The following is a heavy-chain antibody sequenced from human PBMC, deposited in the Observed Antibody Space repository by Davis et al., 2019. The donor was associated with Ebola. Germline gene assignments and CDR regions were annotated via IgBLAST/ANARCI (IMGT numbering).Heavy chain of an antibody. CDR1: GYTFTSYA. J-gene: IGHJ6*02. D-gene: IGHD6-19*01. CDR2: INAGNGNT. V-gene: IGHV1-3*01. Sequence: AASVKVSCKASGYTFTSYAMHWVRQAPGQRLEWMGWINAGNGNTKYSQKFQGRVTITRDTSASTAYMELSSLRSEDTAVYYCARAAPHRGGWYADGMDVWGQGTTVTVSS. CDR3: ARAAPHRGGWYADGMDV.